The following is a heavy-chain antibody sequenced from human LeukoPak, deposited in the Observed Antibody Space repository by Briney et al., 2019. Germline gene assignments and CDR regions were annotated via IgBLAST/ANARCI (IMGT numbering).Heavy chain of an antibody. V-gene: IGHV1-3*03. Sequence: GASVKVSCKASGYTFTDYALHWVRQAPGQGLEWMGWITTGRGETRYSQEFQRRTTFTRDTSASTVYMDLSDLRSEDTAVYYCARGGKQWRGGNYFDSWGQGTLVAVSS. D-gene: IGHD6-19*01. J-gene: IGHJ4*02. CDR1: GYTFTDYA. CDR2: ITTGRGET. CDR3: ARGGKQWRGGNYFDS.